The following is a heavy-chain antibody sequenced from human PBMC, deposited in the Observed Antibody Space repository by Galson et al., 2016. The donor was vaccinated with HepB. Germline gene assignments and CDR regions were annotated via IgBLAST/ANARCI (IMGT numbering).Heavy chain of an antibody. D-gene: IGHD5-18*01. J-gene: IGHJ4*02. CDR2: IIPIFGTA. CDR3: AREGRGYSYGYYDY. Sequence: SVKVSCKASEGIFRNYAISWVRQAPGQGLEWMGGIIPIFGTANYAQKFQGRVTITADKSTTTAYMELSSLTSDDTAVYYCAREGRGYSYGYYDYWGQGTLVTVSS. V-gene: IGHV1-69*06. CDR1: EGIFRNYA.